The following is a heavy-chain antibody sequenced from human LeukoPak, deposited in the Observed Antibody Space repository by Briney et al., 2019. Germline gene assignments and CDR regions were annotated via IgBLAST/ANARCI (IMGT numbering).Heavy chain of an antibody. Sequence: GGSLRLSCAASGFTVSSNYMSWVRQAPGKGLEWVSVIYSGGSTYYADSVKGRFTISRDNSKNTLYLQMNSLRAEDTAVYYCARLTIFGVVNDYWGQGTLVTVSS. D-gene: IGHD3-3*01. CDR3: ARLTIFGVVNDY. CDR2: IYSGGST. V-gene: IGHV3-66*02. J-gene: IGHJ4*02. CDR1: GFTVSSNY.